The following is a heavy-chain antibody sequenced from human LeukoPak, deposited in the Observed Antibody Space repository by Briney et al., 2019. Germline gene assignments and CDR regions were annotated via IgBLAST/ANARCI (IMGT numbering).Heavy chain of an antibody. V-gene: IGHV1-69*13. Sequence: SVKVSCKASGGTFSSYAISWVRQAPGQGLEWMGGIIPIFGTANYAQKFQGRVTITADESTSTAYMELSSLRSEDTAVYYCARGLLDCSSTSCYTDNWFDPWGQGTLVTVFS. CDR2: IIPIFGTA. CDR3: ARGLLDCSSTSCYTDNWFDP. CDR1: GGTFSSYA. J-gene: IGHJ5*02. D-gene: IGHD2-2*02.